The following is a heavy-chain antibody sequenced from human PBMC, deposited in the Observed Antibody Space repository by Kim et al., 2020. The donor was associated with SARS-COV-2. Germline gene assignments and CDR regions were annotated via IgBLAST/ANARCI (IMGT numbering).Heavy chain of an antibody. D-gene: IGHD2-2*01. Sequence: SETLSLTCTVSGGSISSYYWSWIRQPPGKGLEWIGYIYYSGSTNYNPSLKSRVTISVDTSKNQFSLKLSSVTAAGTAVYYCARRALGYCSSTSCQDAFDIWGQGTMVTVSS. CDR2: IYYSGST. CDR1: GGSISSYY. CDR3: ARRALGYCSSTSCQDAFDI. J-gene: IGHJ3*02. V-gene: IGHV4-59*08.